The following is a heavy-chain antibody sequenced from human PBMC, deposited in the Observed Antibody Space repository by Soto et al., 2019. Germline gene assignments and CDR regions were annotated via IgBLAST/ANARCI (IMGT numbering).Heavy chain of an antibody. CDR3: AQAAGYISTWFFDY. V-gene: IGHV6-1*01. CDR2: TYYRSKWYN. CDR1: GDSVSSNSAA. Sequence: QVQLQQSGPGLVKPSQTLSLTCAISGDSVSSNSAAWNWIRQSPSRGLEWLGRTYYRSKWYNDYAVSVKSRITINPDKSKTQFSLQLNSVTPEDKAVYYCAQAAGYISTWFFDYWGQGALVTVSS. D-gene: IGHD6-13*01. J-gene: IGHJ4*02.